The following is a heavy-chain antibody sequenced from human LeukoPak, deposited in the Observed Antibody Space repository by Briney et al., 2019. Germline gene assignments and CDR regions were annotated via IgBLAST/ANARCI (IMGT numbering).Heavy chain of an antibody. CDR3: ARLPISYYGSAGPYGMDV. D-gene: IGHD3-10*01. Sequence: PSETLPLTCAVYGGSFSGYNWSWLRQPPGKGLEWVGEINHSGSTNYNPSLKRRVTISVATSKNQFSLKLSSVTAADTAVYYCARLPISYYGSAGPYGMDVWGKGTTVTVSS. J-gene: IGHJ6*04. CDR2: INHSGST. V-gene: IGHV4-34*01. CDR1: GGSFSGYN.